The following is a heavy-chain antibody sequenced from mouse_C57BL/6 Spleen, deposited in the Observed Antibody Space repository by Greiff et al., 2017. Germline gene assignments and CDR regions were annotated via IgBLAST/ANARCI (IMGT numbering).Heavy chain of an antibody. V-gene: IGHV2-9-1*01. CDR3: ARKGLNNNSFDY. CDR2: IWTGGGT. Sequence: VHLVESGPGLVAPSQSLSITCTVSGFSLTSYAISWVRQPPGKGLEWLGVIWTGGGTNYYSALKTRLSLTKDNSKSKVFLKMSSLQTDDTASYYCARKGLNNNSFDYWGQGTTLTVSS. J-gene: IGHJ2*01. D-gene: IGHD3-1*01. CDR1: GFSLTSYA.